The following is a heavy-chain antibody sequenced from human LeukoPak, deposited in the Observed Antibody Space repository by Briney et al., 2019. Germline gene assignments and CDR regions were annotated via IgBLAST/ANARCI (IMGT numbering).Heavy chain of an antibody. CDR3: ARGKYYDILTGHTGVNWFDP. D-gene: IGHD3-9*01. J-gene: IGHJ5*02. Sequence: KPSETLSLTCTVSGGSISSYYWSWIRQPPGKGLEWIGYIYTSGSTNYNPSLKSRVTISVDTSKNQFSLKLSSVTAADTAVYYCARGKYYDILTGHTGVNWFDPWGQGTLVTVSS. V-gene: IGHV4-4*09. CDR2: IYTSGST. CDR1: GGSISSYY.